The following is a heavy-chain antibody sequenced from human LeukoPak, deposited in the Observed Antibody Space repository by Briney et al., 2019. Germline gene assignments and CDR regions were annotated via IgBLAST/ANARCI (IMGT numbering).Heavy chain of an antibody. CDR2: ITGSGGGSGGNT. Sequence: GGSLRLSCAASGFTFSSYAMSWVRQAPGKGLEWVSGITGSGGGSGGNTYYADSVKGRFTISRDNSKNTLYLQMNSLRAEDTAVYYCARAHSSSWNWGQGTLVTVSS. CDR1: GFTFSSYA. V-gene: IGHV3-23*01. D-gene: IGHD6-13*01. CDR3: ARAHSSSWN. J-gene: IGHJ4*02.